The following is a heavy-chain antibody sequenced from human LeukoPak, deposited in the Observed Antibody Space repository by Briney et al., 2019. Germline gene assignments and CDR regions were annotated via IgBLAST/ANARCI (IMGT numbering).Heavy chain of an antibody. CDR3: ARDTSYDYVWGSYQDAFDI. V-gene: IGHV4-59*12. J-gene: IGHJ3*02. CDR1: GGSISSYY. Sequence: PSETLSLTCTVSGGSISSYYWSWIRQPPGKGLEYIGYIYYSGSTNYNPSLKSRLTISVDTSKNQFSLQLNSVTPEDTAVYYCARDTSYDYVWGSYQDAFDIWGQGTMVTVSS. D-gene: IGHD3-16*02. CDR2: IYYSGST.